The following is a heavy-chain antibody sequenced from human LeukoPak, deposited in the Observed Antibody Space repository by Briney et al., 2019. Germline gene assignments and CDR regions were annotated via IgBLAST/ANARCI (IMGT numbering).Heavy chain of an antibody. CDR1: GGSISSGDYY. Sequence: TSQTLSLTCTVSGGSISSGDYYWSWIRQPPGKGLEWIGYIYYSGSTYYNPSLKSRVTISVDTSKNLLSLKLISVTAADTAVYYCAAAPAGSLGWQSPLDYWGQGTLVTVSS. J-gene: IGHJ4*02. V-gene: IGHV4-30-4*08. D-gene: IGHD2-2*01. CDR3: AAAPAGSLGWQSPLDY. CDR2: IYYSGST.